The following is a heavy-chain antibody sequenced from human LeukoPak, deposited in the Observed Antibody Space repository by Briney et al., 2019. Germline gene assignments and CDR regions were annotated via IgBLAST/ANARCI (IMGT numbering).Heavy chain of an antibody. CDR1: GFTFSSYW. D-gene: IGHD1-14*01. CDR2: INPGGSSV. V-gene: IGHV3-74*01. Sequence: GGSLRLSCAVSGFTFSSYWMHWVRQVPGKGLVWVARINPGGSSVTYADSVKGRFTISRDNAKNTLYLQMDSLRAEDTGVYYCARSNQADDYWGQGTLVTVSS. CDR3: ARSNQADDY. J-gene: IGHJ4*02.